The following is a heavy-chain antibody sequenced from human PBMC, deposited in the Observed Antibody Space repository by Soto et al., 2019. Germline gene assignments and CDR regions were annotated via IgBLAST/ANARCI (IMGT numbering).Heavy chain of an antibody. J-gene: IGHJ6*02. Sequence: QVQLVQSGAEVKKPGSSVKVSCKASGGTFGSYAVTWVRQAPGQGLEWMGGIIPISGSTVYAPKFQARVTITADQSTSTAYMELSSLIADDTATYYCARGGSQGDVWRQGTTFTVSS. CDR1: GGTFGSYA. CDR3: ARGGSQGDV. D-gene: IGHD3-16*01. CDR2: IIPISGST. V-gene: IGHV1-69*12.